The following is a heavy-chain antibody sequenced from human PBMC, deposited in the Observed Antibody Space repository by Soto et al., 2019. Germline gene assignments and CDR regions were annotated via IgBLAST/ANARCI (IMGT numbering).Heavy chain of an antibody. CDR1: GYTITSYG. CDR2: ISAYNGNT. V-gene: IGHV1-18*01. CDR3: ARDREEYYGSGSYPQWFDS. D-gene: IGHD3-10*01. Sequence: ASVEVSCKDSGYTITSYGIIWVRQDPEQGLEWMGWISAYNGNTNYAQKFQGRATMTTDTSTSTAYMELRSPRSDDTAVYYCARDREEYYGSGSYPQWFDSWGQGTLVTVSS. J-gene: IGHJ5*01.